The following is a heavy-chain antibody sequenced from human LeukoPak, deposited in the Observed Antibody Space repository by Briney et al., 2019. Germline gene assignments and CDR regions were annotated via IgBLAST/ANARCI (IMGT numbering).Heavy chain of an antibody. CDR3: ARKLPERYCSSTSCYDSYYYMDV. CDR2: IYTSGST. Sequence: SETLSLTCTVSGGSISSYYWSWIRQPAGKGLEWIGRIYTSGSTHYNPSLKSRVTISVAKSKNQFSLKLSSVTAADTAVYYCARKLPERYCSSTSCYDSYYYMDVWGKGTTVTVSS. V-gene: IGHV4-4*07. D-gene: IGHD2-2*01. CDR1: GGSISSYY. J-gene: IGHJ6*03.